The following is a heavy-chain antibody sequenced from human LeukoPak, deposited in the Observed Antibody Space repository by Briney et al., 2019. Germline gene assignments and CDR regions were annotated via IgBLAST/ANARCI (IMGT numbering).Heavy chain of an antibody. D-gene: IGHD3-16*01. CDR3: ARIRSPRDAFDV. CDR1: GFTFSSYG. Sequence: GGSLRLSCAASGFTFSSYGMHWVRQAPGKGLEWVAFIRYDGSNKYYADSVKGRFTISRDNSKNTLYLQMNSLRAEDTAVYYCARIRSPRDAFDVWGQGTMVTVSS. CDR2: IRYDGSNK. V-gene: IGHV3-30*02. J-gene: IGHJ3*01.